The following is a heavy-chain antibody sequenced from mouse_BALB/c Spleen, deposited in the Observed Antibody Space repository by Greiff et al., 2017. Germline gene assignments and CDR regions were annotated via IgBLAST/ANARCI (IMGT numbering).Heavy chain of an antibody. CDR1: GFTFSSFG. J-gene: IGHJ3*01. Sequence: EVHLVESGGGLVQPGGSRKLSCAASGFTFSSFGMHWVRQAPEKGLEWVAYISSGSSTIYYADTVKGRFTISRDNPKNTLFLQMTSLRSEDTAMYYCARGTYAAYWGQGTLVTVSA. CDR3: ARGTYAAY. V-gene: IGHV5-17*02. CDR2: ISSGSSTI. D-gene: IGHD5-1*01.